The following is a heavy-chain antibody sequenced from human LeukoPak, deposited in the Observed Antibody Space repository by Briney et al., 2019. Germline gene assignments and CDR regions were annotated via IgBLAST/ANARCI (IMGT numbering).Heavy chain of an antibody. CDR3: ARGPLGYCTNGVCYKSDY. V-gene: IGHV1-18*01. J-gene: IGHJ4*02. CDR1: GYTFTSYG. CDR2: ISAYNGNT. Sequence: GASVKVSRKASGYTFTSYGISWVRQAPGQGLEWMGWISAYNGNTNYAQKLQGRVTMTTDTSTSTAYMELRSLRSDDTAVYYCARGPLGYCTNGVCYKSDYWGQGTLVTVSS. D-gene: IGHD2-8*01.